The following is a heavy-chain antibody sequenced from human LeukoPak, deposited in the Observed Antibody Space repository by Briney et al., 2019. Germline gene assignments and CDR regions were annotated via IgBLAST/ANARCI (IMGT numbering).Heavy chain of an antibody. Sequence: GGPLRLSCAASGFTFSRFWMSWVRQAPDKGLEWVANINEDGSEAYYVDSVKGRFTISRDNPKNSVSLQMNSLRAEDTALYYCARREWLRHERTGYYAFDAWGQGTLVTVSS. CDR2: INEDGSEA. J-gene: IGHJ5*02. D-gene: IGHD1-26*01. CDR1: GFTFSRFW. V-gene: IGHV3-7*01. CDR3: ARREWLRHERTGYYAFDA.